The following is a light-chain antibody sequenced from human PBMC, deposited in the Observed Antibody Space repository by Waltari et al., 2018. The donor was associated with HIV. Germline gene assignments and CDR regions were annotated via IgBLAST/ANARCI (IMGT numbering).Light chain of an antibody. Sequence: QSVLTQPPSVSGAPGHRVTISCTGSTPHIGGLYDVHWYQQLPGTAPKLLIYGNKNRPSGVPDRFSASKSGSSASLIITGLQTEDEADYYCQSYDNSLTVVFGGGTKVTVL. CDR1: TPHIGGLYD. CDR3: QSYDNSLTVV. V-gene: IGLV1-40*01. J-gene: IGLJ2*01. CDR2: GNK.